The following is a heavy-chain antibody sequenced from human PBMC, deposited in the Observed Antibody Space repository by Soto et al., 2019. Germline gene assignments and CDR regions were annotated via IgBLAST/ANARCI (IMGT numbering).Heavy chain of an antibody. Sequence: GGSLRLSCAASGFAFSIYWMHWVRQAPGKGLVWVSRLRSDGSRRDYADSVKGRFTISRDNAKNTLYLEISSLRVEDTAVYYCTRGPPDDSRNYYPGDYWGQGTLVTVSS. CDR3: TRGPPDDSRNYYPGDY. CDR2: LRSDGSRR. J-gene: IGHJ4*02. D-gene: IGHD1-26*01. V-gene: IGHV3-74*01. CDR1: GFAFSIYW.